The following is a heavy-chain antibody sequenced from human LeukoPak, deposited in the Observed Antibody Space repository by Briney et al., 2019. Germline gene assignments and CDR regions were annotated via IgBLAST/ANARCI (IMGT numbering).Heavy chain of an antibody. CDR1: GFTFRNYA. CDR3: ARDFRLGGTTGWIN. CDR2: ISPGGHDT. J-gene: IGHJ4*02. Sequence: PGGSLRLSCEASGFTFRNYAMTWVRQTPGKGLEWVAGISPGGHDTNYADSVKGRFTISRDNSRGTVYLQMDSLRAGDTAFYFSARDFRLGGTTGWINWGQGTLVIVSS. V-gene: IGHV3-23*01. D-gene: IGHD1/OR15-1a*01.